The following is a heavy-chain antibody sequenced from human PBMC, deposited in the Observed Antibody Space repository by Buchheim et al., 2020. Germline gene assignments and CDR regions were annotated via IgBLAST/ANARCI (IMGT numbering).Heavy chain of an antibody. CDR1: GYTFTSYY. Sequence: QVQLVQSGAEVKKPGASVKVSCKASGYTFTSYYMHWVRQAPGQGLEWMGIINPSGGSTSYAQKFQGRVNMTRDTSTSTVYMELSSLRSEDTAVYYCARDVGRQLGSGWWFDPWGQGTL. V-gene: IGHV1-46*01. CDR2: INPSGGST. J-gene: IGHJ5*02. CDR3: ARDVGRQLGSGWWFDP. D-gene: IGHD6-13*01.